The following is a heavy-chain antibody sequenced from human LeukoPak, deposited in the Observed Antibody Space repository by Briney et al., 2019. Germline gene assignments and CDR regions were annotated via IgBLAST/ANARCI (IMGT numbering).Heavy chain of an antibody. D-gene: IGHD3-10*01. V-gene: IGHV4-59*01. Sequence: KTSETLSLTCTVSGASISTYYWTWIRQPPGKGLEWSGYIYYRGTTNYNPSLRSRVTISIDTSKNQFSLRLSSVTAADTAVYYCARGYYYGSGLGCDYWGQGTLVTVSS. J-gene: IGHJ4*02. CDR1: GASISTYY. CDR2: IYYRGTT. CDR3: ARGYYYGSGLGCDY.